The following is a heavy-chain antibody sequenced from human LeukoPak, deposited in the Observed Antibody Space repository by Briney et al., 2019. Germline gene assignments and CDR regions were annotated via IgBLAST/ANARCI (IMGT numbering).Heavy chain of an antibody. CDR1: GYTFTGYY. Sequence: ASVKVSCKASGYTFTGYYMHWVGQAPGQGREWMGWINPNSGGTNYAQKFQGRVTMTRDTSISTAYMELSRLRSDDTAVYYCARARIAAAGGGFDYWGQGTLVTVSS. CDR3: ARARIAAAGGGFDY. CDR2: INPNSGGT. V-gene: IGHV1-2*02. J-gene: IGHJ4*02. D-gene: IGHD6-13*01.